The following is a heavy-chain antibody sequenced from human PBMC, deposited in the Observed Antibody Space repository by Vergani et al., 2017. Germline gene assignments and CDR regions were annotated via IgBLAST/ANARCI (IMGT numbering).Heavy chain of an antibody. V-gene: IGHV3-30*18. CDR1: GFTFSSYG. J-gene: IGHJ4*02. CDR3: AKARIAVAGTGDY. D-gene: IGHD6-19*01. CDR2: ISYDGSNK. Sequence: QVQLVESGGGVVQPGRSLSLSCAASGFTFSSYGMPWVRQAPGKGLEWVAFISYDGSNKYYADSVKGRFTISRDNSKNTLYLQMNSLRAEETAVYYCAKARIAVAGTGDYWGQGTLVTVSS.